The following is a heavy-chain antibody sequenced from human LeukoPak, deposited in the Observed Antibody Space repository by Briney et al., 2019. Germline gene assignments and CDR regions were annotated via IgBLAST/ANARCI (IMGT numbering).Heavy chain of an antibody. CDR3: AKGDHVLRYFGWFAEREYNWFDP. J-gene: IGHJ5*02. CDR1: GFTFSSYG. CDR2: ISGSGGST. D-gene: IGHD3-9*01. Sequence: GGTLRLSCAASGFTFSSYGMSWVRQAPGKGLEWVSAISGSGGSTYYADSVKGRFTISRDNSKNTLYLQMNSLRAEDTAVYYCAKGDHVLRYFGWFAEREYNWFDPWGQGTLVTVSS. V-gene: IGHV3-23*01.